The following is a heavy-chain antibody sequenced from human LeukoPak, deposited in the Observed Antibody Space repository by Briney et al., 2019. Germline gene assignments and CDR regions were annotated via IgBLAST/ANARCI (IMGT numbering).Heavy chain of an antibody. V-gene: IGHV1-2*02. CDR1: GYTFTGYY. J-gene: IGHJ4*02. D-gene: IGHD2-15*01. CDR3: ARFRGRSAYYLDY. CDR2: INPNSGGT. Sequence: ASVKVSCKASGYTFTGYYMHWVRQAPGQGLEWMGWINPNSGGTNYAQKFQGRVTMTRDTSISTAYMELSRLRSDDTAVYYCARFRGRSAYYLDYWGQGTLVTVSS.